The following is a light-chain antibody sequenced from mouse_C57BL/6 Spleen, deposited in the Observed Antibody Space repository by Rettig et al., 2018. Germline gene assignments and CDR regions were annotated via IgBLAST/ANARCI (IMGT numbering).Light chain of an antibody. V-gene: IGKV6-23*01. CDR1: QDVGTA. CDR2: WAS. CDR3: QQYSTSPRT. Sequence: DIVMTQSHKFMSTSVGDRVSITCKASQDVGTAVAWYQQKPGQSPKLLIYWASTRHTGVPDRFTSSRSGTDFTLTISNVQSEDLADYFCQQYSTSPRTFGAGTKLELK. J-gene: IGKJ5*01.